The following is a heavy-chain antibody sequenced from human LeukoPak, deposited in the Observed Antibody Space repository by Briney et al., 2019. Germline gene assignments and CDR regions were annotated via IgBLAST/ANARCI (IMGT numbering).Heavy chain of an antibody. V-gene: IGHV4-39*01. D-gene: IGHD5/OR15-5a*01. J-gene: IGHJ2*01. CDR1: GVSSISIDYY. CDR2: IYHTGTT. CDR3: ARRVSGVSWYFDL. Sequence: KPSETLSLTCTVSGVSSISIDYYWGWIRQPPGKGPEWIGAIYHTGTTYYNPSLKSRVTISVDTSKNQFSLKLSSVAATDTAVFYCARRVSGVSWYFDLWGRGTLVTVSS.